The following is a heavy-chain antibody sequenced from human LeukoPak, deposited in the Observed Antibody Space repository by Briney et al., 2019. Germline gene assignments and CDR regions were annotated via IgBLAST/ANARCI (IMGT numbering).Heavy chain of an antibody. CDR1: GFTFSTYA. CDR2: ITGNGGNR. D-gene: IGHD6-19*01. Sequence: GGSLRLSCAPSGFTFSTYAMSWVRQAPGKGLEWVAGITGNGGNRYYADAVKGRFTISRDHSRSTVYLQMNSLRAEETALYDCAKDKSSSSSGWYLSDYWGQGTLVTVSS. J-gene: IGHJ4*02. CDR3: AKDKSSSSSGWYLSDY. V-gene: IGHV3-23*01.